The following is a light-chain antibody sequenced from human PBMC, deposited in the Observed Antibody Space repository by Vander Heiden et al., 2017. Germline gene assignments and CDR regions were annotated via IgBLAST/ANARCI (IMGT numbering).Light chain of an antibody. CDR3: GTWDSSLRGV. Sequence: QSVLTQPPSVSAAPGQKVTISCPGRSSNIGTNYVSWYQQLPVTAPKLLIYENNKRPSGIPDLSSASKSGTSATLGITGLQTGDEADYYCGTWDSSLRGVFGTGTKVTVL. V-gene: IGLV1-51*02. CDR2: ENN. CDR1: SSNIGTNY. J-gene: IGLJ1*01.